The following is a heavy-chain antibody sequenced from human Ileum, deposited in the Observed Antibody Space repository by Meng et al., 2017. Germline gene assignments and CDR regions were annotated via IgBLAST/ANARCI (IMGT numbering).Heavy chain of an antibody. CDR3: ATDVYGDGLAYLDH. CDR1: GGSVSCRSYY. CDR2: VFDSGTT. V-gene: IGHV4-61*01. Sequence: QGPLPEVRSGPVRPSATLSLTCAVSGGSVSCRSYYWSWIRQPPGKGLEWIGYVFDSGTTKYNPSLSSRVTISSDTSKNRFSLELTSVTAADTAVYYCATDVYGDGLAYLDHWGQGSLVTVSS. J-gene: IGHJ4*02. D-gene: IGHD4-17*01.